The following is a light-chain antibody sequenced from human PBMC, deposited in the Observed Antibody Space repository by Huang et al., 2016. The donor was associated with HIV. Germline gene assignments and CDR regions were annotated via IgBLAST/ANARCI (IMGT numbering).Light chain of an antibody. V-gene: IGKV3-15*01. CDR2: GAS. Sequence: EIVMTQSPASLSVSPGQRATLSCRASQSVSTNLAWYQQKPGQAPRLLIDGASTRATGLPARCSGSGSGTEFTLAINSLQSEDFAVYYCQQYDNWPLTFGGGTKVEIK. CDR1: QSVSTN. CDR3: QQYDNWPLT. J-gene: IGKJ4*01.